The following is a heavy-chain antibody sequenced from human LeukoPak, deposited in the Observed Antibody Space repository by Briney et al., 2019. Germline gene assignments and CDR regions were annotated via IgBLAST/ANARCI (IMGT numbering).Heavy chain of an antibody. CDR1: GGTFTSYA. CDR2: IIPIFGTA. CDR3: ASDKRRYYDSSGYPFDY. J-gene: IGHJ4*02. Sequence: GASVKVSCKASGGTFTSYAISWVRQAPGQGLEWMGGIIPIFGTANYAQKFQGRVTITADESTSTAYMELSSLRSEDTAVYYCASDKRRYYDSSGYPFDYWGQGTLVTVSS. D-gene: IGHD3-22*01. V-gene: IGHV1-69*13.